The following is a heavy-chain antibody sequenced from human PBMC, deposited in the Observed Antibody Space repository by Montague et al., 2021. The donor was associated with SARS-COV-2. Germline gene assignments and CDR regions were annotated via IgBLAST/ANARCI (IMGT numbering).Heavy chain of an antibody. CDR1: GGSMSDHY. CDR3: ARAVSVRRAVNWFDP. J-gene: IGHJ5*02. V-gene: IGHV4-59*11. D-gene: IGHD3-10*01. CDR2: IYYSGGI. Sequence: ETLSLTCTVSGGSMSDHYWAWIRQPPGKGLEWLAYIYYSGGINSNASLKSRVSMSVDTSKNQFSLKLTSVTAADTAVYYCARAVSVRRAVNWFDPWGQGTLVTVSS.